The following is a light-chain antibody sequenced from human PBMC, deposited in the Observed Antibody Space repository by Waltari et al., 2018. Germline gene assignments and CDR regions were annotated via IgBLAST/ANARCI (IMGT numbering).Light chain of an antibody. J-gene: IGKJ1*01. Sequence: DIVMTQSPDSLAVSLGERATINCKSSQNILYNSNNKNFLAWYQQKPGQPPKLLVYWASARESGVPDRFSGSGSGTDFTLTISSRQAEDVAVYYCLQYYGTPLAFGQGTRVEI. V-gene: IGKV4-1*01. CDR2: WAS. CDR1: QNILYNSNNKNF. CDR3: LQYYGTPLA.